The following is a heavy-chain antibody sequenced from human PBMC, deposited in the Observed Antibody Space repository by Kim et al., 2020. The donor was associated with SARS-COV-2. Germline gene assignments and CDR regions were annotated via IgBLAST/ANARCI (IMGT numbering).Heavy chain of an antibody. Sequence: SETLSLTCAVYGGSFSGYYWSWIRQPPGKGLEWIGEINHSGSTNYNPSLKSRVTISVDTSKNQFSLKLSSVTAADTAVYYCARRPGGGGIAAHKFYYYYGMDVWGQGTTVTVSS. V-gene: IGHV4-34*01. D-gene: IGHD6-13*01. CDR2: INHSGST. CDR1: GGSFSGYY. J-gene: IGHJ6*02. CDR3: ARRPGGGGIAAHKFYYYYGMDV.